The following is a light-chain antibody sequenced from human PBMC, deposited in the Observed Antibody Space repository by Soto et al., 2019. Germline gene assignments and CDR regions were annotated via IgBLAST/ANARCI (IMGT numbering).Light chain of an antibody. V-gene: IGLV2-23*02. CDR2: EVS. Sequence: QSALTQPASVSGSPGQSITISCTGTSSDVGSYNLVSWYQQHPGKAPKLMIYEVSKRPSGVSNRFSGSKSGNTASLTISGLQAEDDADYYCCSYAGSSSVVFGSGTKLIVL. J-gene: IGLJ2*01. CDR3: CSYAGSSSVV. CDR1: SSDVGSYNL.